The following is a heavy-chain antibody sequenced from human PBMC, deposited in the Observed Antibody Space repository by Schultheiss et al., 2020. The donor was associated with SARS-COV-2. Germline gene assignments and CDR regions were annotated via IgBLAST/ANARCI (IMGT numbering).Heavy chain of an antibody. CDR1: GYTFTSYG. J-gene: IGHJ4*02. CDR2: ISAYNGNT. CDR3: AIGTGYSYELGGFDY. Sequence: ASVKVSCKASGYTFTSYGISWVRQAPGQGLEWMGWISAYNGNTNYAQKLQGRVTMTRDTSTSTAYMELRSLRSDDTAVYYCAIGTGYSYELGGFDYWGQGTLVTVSS. V-gene: IGHV1-18*01. D-gene: IGHD5-18*01.